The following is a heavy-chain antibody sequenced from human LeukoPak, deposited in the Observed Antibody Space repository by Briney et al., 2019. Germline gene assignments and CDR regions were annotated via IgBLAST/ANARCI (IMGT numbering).Heavy chain of an antibody. CDR1: GGSISSYY. CDR2: IYYSGST. J-gene: IGHJ3*02. CDR3: ARDQLYYDSSGYAFDI. D-gene: IGHD3-22*01. V-gene: IGHV4-59*01. Sequence: SETLSLTCTVSGGSISSYYWSWIRQRPGKGLGWIGYIYYSGSTNYNPSLKSRVTISVDTSKNQCSLKLSSVTAADTAVYYCARDQLYYDSSGYAFDIWGQGTMVTVSS.